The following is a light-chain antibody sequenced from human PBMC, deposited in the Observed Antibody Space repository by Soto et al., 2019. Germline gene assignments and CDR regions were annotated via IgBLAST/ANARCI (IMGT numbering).Light chain of an antibody. Sequence: LTQSTGTRSWSTGESATLSCRASQSVSSSYLAWYQQKPGQAPRLLIFGASSRATGIPDRFSGSGSGTDFTLTISSPQSEDFAVYYCQHYHGWPITFGQGTRLEIK. CDR3: QHYHGWPIT. V-gene: IGKV3-20*01. CDR2: GAS. CDR1: QSVSSSY. J-gene: IGKJ5*01.